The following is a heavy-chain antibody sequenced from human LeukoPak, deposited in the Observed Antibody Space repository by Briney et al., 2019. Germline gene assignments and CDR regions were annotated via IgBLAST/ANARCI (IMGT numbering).Heavy chain of an antibody. CDR1: GYTFTGYY. Sequence: ASVKVSCKASGYTFTGYYMYWVRQAPGQGLEWMGWINPNSGGTNYAQKFQGRFTMARDTSITTAYMELSRLRSDDTAVYYCARGLPGTMIVVAPPDIWGQGTMVTVSS. CDR2: INPNSGGT. J-gene: IGHJ3*02. V-gene: IGHV1-2*02. D-gene: IGHD3-22*01. CDR3: ARGLPGTMIVVAPPDI.